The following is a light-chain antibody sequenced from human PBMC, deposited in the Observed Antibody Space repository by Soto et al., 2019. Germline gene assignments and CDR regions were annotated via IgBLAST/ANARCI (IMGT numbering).Light chain of an antibody. J-gene: IGKJ1*01. Sequence: EIVLTQSPGTLSLSPGDTATLSCRASQSVSNTYLAWYQQKPGQAPRLLIYGASSRATGFPDRFSGSGSGTDITLTISRLEPEDFAVYYCQQYGDSPWTFGQGTKVDIK. V-gene: IGKV3-20*01. CDR2: GAS. CDR3: QQYGDSPWT. CDR1: QSVSNTY.